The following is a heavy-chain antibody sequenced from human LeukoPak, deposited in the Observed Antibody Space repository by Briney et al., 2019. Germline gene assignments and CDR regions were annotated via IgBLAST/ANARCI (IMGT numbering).Heavy chain of an antibody. CDR1: GFTFSDYN. CDR2: ISSSSTNI. D-gene: IGHD6-13*01. J-gene: IGHJ4*02. V-gene: IGHV3-21*06. CDR3: ARVSTAVSLAIDY. Sequence: GGSLRLSCAASGFTFSDYNMNWVRQAPGKGLEWVSVISSSSTNIYYADSVKGRFTISRDNAKNSLYLQMNSLRAEDTAVYYCARVSTAVSLAIDYWGQGTLVTVST.